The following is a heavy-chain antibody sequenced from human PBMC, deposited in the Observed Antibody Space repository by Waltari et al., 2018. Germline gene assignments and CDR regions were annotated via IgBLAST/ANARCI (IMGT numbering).Heavy chain of an antibody. J-gene: IGHJ4*02. CDR2: IKLDGNYI. V-gene: IGHV3-7*01. CDR3: VRVGAATNYFTF. CDR1: GFTFSDDW. D-gene: IGHD1-26*01. Sequence: EVRLVESGGGLVQPGGSLRLSCATSGFTFSDDWMSWVRQPRGKGLEWVANIKLDGNYIYSAYSVKCRFTISRDNAMSAIYLQMNDLIPGDTGLYYCVRVGAATNYFTFWGPGTMVTVSS.